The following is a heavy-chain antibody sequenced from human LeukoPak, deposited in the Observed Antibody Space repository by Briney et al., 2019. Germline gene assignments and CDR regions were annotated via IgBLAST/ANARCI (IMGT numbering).Heavy chain of an antibody. CDR3: ARDNGGTAMAYYYYYYRDV. D-gene: IGHD5-18*01. V-gene: IGHV1-8*01. J-gene: IGHJ6*03. Sequence: ASVKVSCKASGYTFTSYDINWVRQATGQGLEWMGWMNPNSGNTGYAQKFQGRVTMTRNTSISTAYMELSSLRSEDTAVYYCARDNGGTAMAYYYYYYRDVWGKGTTVTISS. CDR1: GYTFTSYD. CDR2: MNPNSGNT.